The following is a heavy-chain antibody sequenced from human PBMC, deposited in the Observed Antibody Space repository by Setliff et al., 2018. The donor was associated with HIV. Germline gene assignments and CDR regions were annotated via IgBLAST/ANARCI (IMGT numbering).Heavy chain of an antibody. J-gene: IGHJ3*02. Sequence: SETLSLTCTVPGGSISSRYWIWIRQPPGKGLEWIGYIHYSGATNYNPSLKSRVTISLDTSRTQFSLRLSSVTAADTAVYYCARHSPNVGVRGNAFDIWGQGTVVTVSS. D-gene: IGHD2-15*01. CDR3: ARHSPNVGVRGNAFDI. CDR2: IHYSGAT. V-gene: IGHV4-59*08. CDR1: GGSISSRY.